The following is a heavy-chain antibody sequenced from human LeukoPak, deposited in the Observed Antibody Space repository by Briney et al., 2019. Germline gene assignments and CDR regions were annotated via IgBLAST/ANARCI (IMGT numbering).Heavy chain of an antibody. Sequence: ASVKVSCKASGYTFTSYYMHWVRQAPGQGLEWMGIINPSGGSTSYAQKFQGRVTMTRDTSTSTVYMELSSLRSEDTAVYYCARASTIFGVVTKYYFDYWGQGTLVTVSS. CDR1: GYTFTSYY. CDR2: INPSGGST. D-gene: IGHD3-3*01. J-gene: IGHJ4*02. CDR3: ARASTIFGVVTKYYFDY. V-gene: IGHV1-46*01.